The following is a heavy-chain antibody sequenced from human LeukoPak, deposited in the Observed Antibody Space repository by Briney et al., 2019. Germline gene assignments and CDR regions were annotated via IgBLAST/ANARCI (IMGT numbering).Heavy chain of an antibody. Sequence: PSQTLSLTCTVSGGSISSGSYYWSWIRQPPGKGLEWIGYIYYSGSTNYNPSLKSRVTISVDTSKNQFSLKLSSVTAADTAVYYCARDTGTWFGPRRWFDPWGQGTLVTVSS. J-gene: IGHJ5*02. D-gene: IGHD3-10*01. CDR2: IYYSGST. CDR1: GGSISSGSYY. CDR3: ARDTGTWFGPRRWFDP. V-gene: IGHV4-61*01.